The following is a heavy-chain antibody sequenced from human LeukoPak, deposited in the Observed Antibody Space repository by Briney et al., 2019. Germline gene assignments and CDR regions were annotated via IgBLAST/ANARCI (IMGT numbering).Heavy chain of an antibody. V-gene: IGHV3-21*01. CDR1: GFTFSSYS. J-gene: IGHJ3*02. CDR2: ISSSSSYI. Sequence: GGSLRLPCAASGFTFSSYSMNWVRQAPGKGLEWVSSISSSSSYIYYADSVKGRFTISRDNAKNSLYLQMNSLRAEDTAVYYCARGSRSPESFDIWGQGTMVTVSS. D-gene: IGHD1-26*01. CDR3: ARGSRSPESFDI.